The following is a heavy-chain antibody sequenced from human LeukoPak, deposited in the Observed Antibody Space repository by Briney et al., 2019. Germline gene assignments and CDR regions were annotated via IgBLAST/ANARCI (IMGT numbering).Heavy chain of an antibody. J-gene: IGHJ3*02. V-gene: IGHV3-53*01. CDR3: ARDYSYGYKDAFDI. Sequence: GGSLRLSCAASGFTFSSYAMHWVRQAPGKGLEWVSVIYSGGSTYYADSVKGRFTISRDNSKNTLYLQMNSLRAEDTAVYYCARDYSYGYKDAFDIWGQGTMVTVSS. CDR1: GFTFSSYA. D-gene: IGHD5-18*01. CDR2: IYSGGST.